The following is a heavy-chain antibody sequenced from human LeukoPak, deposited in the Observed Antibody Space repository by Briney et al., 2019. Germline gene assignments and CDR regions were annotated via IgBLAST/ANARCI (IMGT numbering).Heavy chain of an antibody. D-gene: IGHD3-10*01. CDR2: MYHSGST. CDR1: GYSISSGHY. CDR3: ARLSSFYYYGSGSYDYYFDY. V-gene: IGHV4-38-2*02. Sequence: SETLSLTCTVSGYSISSGHYWGWIRQPPGKGLEWIGSMYHSGSTYYNPPLKSRVTISEDTSKNQFSLKLSSVTAADTAVYYCARLSSFYYYGSGSYDYYFDYWGQGTLVTVSS. J-gene: IGHJ4*02.